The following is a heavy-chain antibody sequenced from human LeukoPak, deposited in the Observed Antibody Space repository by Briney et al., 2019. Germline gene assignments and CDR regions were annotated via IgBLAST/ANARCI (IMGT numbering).Heavy chain of an antibody. Sequence: GGSLRLSCAASGFTFDDYAMHWVRQAPGKGLEWVSGISWSSGNIGYADSVKGRFTISRDNAKNSLYLQMNSLKAEDTALYYCAKAPRSTVTTSYFDYWGQGTLVTVSS. CDR3: AKAPRSTVTTSYFDY. CDR2: ISWSSGNI. V-gene: IGHV3-9*01. J-gene: IGHJ4*02. CDR1: GFTFDDYA. D-gene: IGHD4-17*01.